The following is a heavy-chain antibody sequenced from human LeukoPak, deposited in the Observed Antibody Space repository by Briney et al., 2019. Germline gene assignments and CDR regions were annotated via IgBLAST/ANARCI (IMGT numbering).Heavy chain of an antibody. D-gene: IGHD7-27*01. V-gene: IGHV4-39*01. CDR1: GGSISSSSYY. J-gene: IGHJ3*02. CDR2: IYYSEST. Sequence: SETLSLTCTVSGGSISSSSYYWGCIRQPPGKGLEWIGSIYYSESTHYNPSLKSRVTTSVDTSKNLFSLKLSSVTAADTAVYYYARRPLTVNAFDIWGQGTMVTVSS. CDR3: ARRPLTVNAFDI.